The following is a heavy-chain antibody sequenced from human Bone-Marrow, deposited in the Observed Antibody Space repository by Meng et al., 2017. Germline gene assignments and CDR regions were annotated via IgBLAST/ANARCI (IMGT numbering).Heavy chain of an antibody. Sequence: HVQVQQGGAGLLQPAASLYLTLAFYVGSCSGYYWSWIRQPPGKGLEWIGEINHSGSTNYNPSLKSRVTISVDTSKNQFSLKLSSVTAADTAVYYCARGLAYCSGGSCYPGSYFDYWGQGTLVTVSS. CDR3: ARGLAYCSGGSCYPGSYFDY. CDR1: VGSCSGYY. J-gene: IGHJ4*02. D-gene: IGHD2-15*01. V-gene: IGHV4-34*01. CDR2: INHSGST.